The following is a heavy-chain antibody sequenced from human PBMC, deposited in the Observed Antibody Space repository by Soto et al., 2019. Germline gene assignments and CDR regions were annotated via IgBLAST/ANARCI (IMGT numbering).Heavy chain of an antibody. J-gene: IGHJ3*02. CDR3: ARDLRWFGELSAFDI. CDR2: IYSGGST. V-gene: IGHV3-53*04. CDR1: GFTVSSNY. Sequence: EVQLVESGGGLVQPGGSLRLSCAASGFTVSSNYMSWVRQAPGKGLEWVSVIYSGGSTYYADSVKGRFTISRHNSKNTLYLQMNGLRAEDTAVYYCARDLRWFGELSAFDIWGQGTMVTVSS. D-gene: IGHD3-10*01.